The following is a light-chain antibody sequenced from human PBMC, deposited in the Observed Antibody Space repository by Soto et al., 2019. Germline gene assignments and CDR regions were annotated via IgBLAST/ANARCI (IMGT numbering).Light chain of an antibody. V-gene: IGKV1-39*01. J-gene: IGKJ4*01. CDR1: QSISSY. CDR3: QQSYSNPS. Sequence: DIQMTQSPSSLSASVGDRVTITCRASQSISSYLNWYQRKPGKAPNLLLYGASSLQSAVPSRFSGSGSGTDFTLAISRRQPEDFATYSCQQSYSNPSFGGGTKVEIQ. CDR2: GAS.